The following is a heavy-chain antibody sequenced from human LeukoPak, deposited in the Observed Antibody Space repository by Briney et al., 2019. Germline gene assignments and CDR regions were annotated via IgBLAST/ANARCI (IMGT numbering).Heavy chain of an antibody. D-gene: IGHD1-14*01. Sequence: ASVKVSCKASGYTFTDYYMHWVRQAPGQGLEWMGWINPNSGGTNYAQKFQGRVTMTRDTSISTAYMELSRLRSDDTAVYYCAREGITKADTNWFDPWGQGTLVTVSS. V-gene: IGHV1-2*02. CDR2: INPNSGGT. J-gene: IGHJ5*02. CDR3: AREGITKADTNWFDP. CDR1: GYTFTDYY.